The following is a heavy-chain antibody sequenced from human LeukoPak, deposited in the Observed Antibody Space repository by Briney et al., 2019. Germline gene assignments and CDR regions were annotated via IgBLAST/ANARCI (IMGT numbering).Heavy chain of an antibody. CDR2: IYYSGST. CDR1: GGSISSYY. V-gene: IGHV4-59*01. J-gene: IGHJ5*02. Sequence: PSQTLSLTCTVSGGSISSYYWSWIRQPPGKGLEWIGYIYYSGSTNYNPSLKSRVTISVDTSKNQFSLKLSSVTAADTAVYYCARGTAAAVYWFDPWGQGTLVTVSS. CDR3: ARGTAAAVYWFDP. D-gene: IGHD6-13*01.